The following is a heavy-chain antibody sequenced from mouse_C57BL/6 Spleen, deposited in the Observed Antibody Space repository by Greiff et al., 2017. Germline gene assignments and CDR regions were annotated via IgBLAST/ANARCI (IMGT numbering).Heavy chain of an antibody. CDR2: INPNNGGT. Sequence: VQLQQSGPELVKPGASVKISCKASGYTFTDYYMNWVKQSHGKSLEWIGDINPNNGGTSYNQKFKGKATLTVDKSSSTAYMELRSLTSEDSAVYYCARQVDYGGQGTTLTVSS. J-gene: IGHJ2*01. V-gene: IGHV1-26*01. CDR1: GYTFTDYY. CDR3: ARQVDY.